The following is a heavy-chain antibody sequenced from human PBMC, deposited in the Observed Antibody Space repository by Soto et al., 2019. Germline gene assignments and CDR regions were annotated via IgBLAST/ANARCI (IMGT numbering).Heavy chain of an antibody. CDR3: ARGGKDIVLMVYATNIYFDY. D-gene: IGHD2-8*01. CDR2: INHSGST. V-gene: IGHV4-34*01. Sequence: SETLSLTCAVYGGSFSGYYWSWIRQPPGKGLEWIGEINHSGSTNYNPSLKSRVTISVDTSKNQFSLKLSSVTAADTAVYYCARGGKDIVLMVYATNIYFDYWGQGTLVTVSS. CDR1: GGSFSGYY. J-gene: IGHJ4*02.